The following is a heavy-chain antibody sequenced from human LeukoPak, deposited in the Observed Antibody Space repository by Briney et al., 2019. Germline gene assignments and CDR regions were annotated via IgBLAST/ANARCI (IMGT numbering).Heavy chain of an antibody. CDR3: ARNRRCSGTSCYNWYFDL. CDR1: GGSISSHY. V-gene: IGHV4-59*11. Sequence: SETLSLTCTVSGGSISSHYWSWIRQPPGKGLEWIGYIYYSGSTNYNPSLKSRVTISVDTSKNQFSLKLSSVTAADTAVYYCARNRRCSGTSCYNWYFDLWGRGTLVTVSS. D-gene: IGHD2-2*02. J-gene: IGHJ2*01. CDR2: IYYSGST.